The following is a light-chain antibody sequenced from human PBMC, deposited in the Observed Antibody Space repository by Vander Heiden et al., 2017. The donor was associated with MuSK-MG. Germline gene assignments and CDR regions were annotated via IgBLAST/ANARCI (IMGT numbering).Light chain of an antibody. J-gene: IGKJ1*01. CDR2: AAS. V-gene: IGKV1-39*01. Sequence: DIQMTHSPSSLSASVGDRVTITCRASQSISSYLNWCQQKPGKAPKLLIYAASSLQSGVPSRFSGSGSGTDFTLTISSLQPEDFATYYCQQSSSTPWTFGQGTKVEIK. CDR3: QQSSSTPWT. CDR1: QSISSY.